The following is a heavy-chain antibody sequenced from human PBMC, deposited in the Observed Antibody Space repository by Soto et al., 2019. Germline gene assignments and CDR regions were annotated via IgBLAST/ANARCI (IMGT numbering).Heavy chain of an antibody. Sequence: PGGSLRLFCGASGFTFSSCAMSWVRQAPGKGLDWVSVISGSGGITYSADSVKGRFTISRDNSKNILYLQMNSLRAEDTAVYYCAKGITDTGGYYYYSMDVWGKGTAVTVSS. CDR3: AKGITDTGGYYYYSMDV. CDR2: ISGSGGIT. D-gene: IGHD3-16*01. J-gene: IGHJ6*04. CDR1: GFTFSSCA. V-gene: IGHV3-23*01.